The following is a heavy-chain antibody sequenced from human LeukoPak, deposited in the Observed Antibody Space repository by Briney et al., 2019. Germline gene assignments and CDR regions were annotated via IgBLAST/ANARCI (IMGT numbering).Heavy chain of an antibody. CDR2: ISGSGGST. Sequence: PGGSLRLSCAASGFTFSSYAMSWVRQAPGKGLEWVSAISGSGGSTYYADSVKGRFTISRDNSKNTLYLQMNSLRAADTAVYYCAKDKSRGYCSGGSCYSSIYWGQGTLVTVSS. CDR1: GFTFSSYA. V-gene: IGHV3-23*01. J-gene: IGHJ4*02. D-gene: IGHD2-15*01. CDR3: AKDKSRGYCSGGSCYSSIY.